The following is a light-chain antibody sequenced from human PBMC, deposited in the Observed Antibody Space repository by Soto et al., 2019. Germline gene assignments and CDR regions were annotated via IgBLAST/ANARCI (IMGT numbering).Light chain of an antibody. V-gene: IGLV2-8*01. Sequence: QSVLTQSPSASGSPGQSVTIPCTGTSSDIGGYNSVSWYQQHPGKAPKVMIYDVSKRPSGVPDRFSGSKSGNTASLTVSALQAEDEADYYCSSYTDRNNLVFGTGTKVTVL. J-gene: IGLJ1*01. CDR3: SSYTDRNNLV. CDR1: SSDIGGYNS. CDR2: DVS.